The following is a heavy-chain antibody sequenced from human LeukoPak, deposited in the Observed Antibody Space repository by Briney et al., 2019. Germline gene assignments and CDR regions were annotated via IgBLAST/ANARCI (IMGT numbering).Heavy chain of an antibody. Sequence: GASVKVSCKASGYTFTSYGISWVRQAPGQGLEWMGWISAYNGNTNYAQKLQGRVTMTTDTSTSTAYMELRSLRSDDTALYYCARVALYSSRVVSHYYGMDVWGQGTTVTVSS. V-gene: IGHV1-18*01. J-gene: IGHJ6*02. D-gene: IGHD6-13*01. CDR1: GYTFTSYG. CDR3: ARVALYSSRVVSHYYGMDV. CDR2: ISAYNGNT.